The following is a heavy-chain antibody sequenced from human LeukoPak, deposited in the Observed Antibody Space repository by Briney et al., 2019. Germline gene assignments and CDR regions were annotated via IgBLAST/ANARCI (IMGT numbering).Heavy chain of an antibody. V-gene: IGHV1-18*01. CDR3: AGSLGYCTSNVCYLKY. D-gene: IGHD2-8*01. Sequence: ASVKVSCKASGYSFNSQGMNWVRQVAGQGLEWMGWISAQHGQTEYAPNSQDRVTMTTDTYTNTAYMELRSLRSDDTAVYYCAGSLGYCTSNVCYLKYWGQGTLVTVSS. CDR2: ISAQHGQT. CDR1: GYSFNSQG. J-gene: IGHJ4*02.